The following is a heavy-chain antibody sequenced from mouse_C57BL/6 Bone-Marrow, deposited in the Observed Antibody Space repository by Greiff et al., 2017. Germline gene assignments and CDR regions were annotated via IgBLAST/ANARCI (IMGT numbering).Heavy chain of an antibody. Sequence: QVQLQQPGAELVMPGASVKLSCKASGYTFTSYWMHWVKQRPGQGLEWIGEIDPSDSYTNYNQKFKGKSPLTVDKSSSTAYMQLIRLTSEDSAVYYCARSVTTVVARRGGFAYWGQGTLVTVSA. CDR1: GYTFTSYW. CDR3: ARSVTTVVARRGGFAY. D-gene: IGHD1-1*01. CDR2: IDPSDSYT. J-gene: IGHJ3*01. V-gene: IGHV1-69*01.